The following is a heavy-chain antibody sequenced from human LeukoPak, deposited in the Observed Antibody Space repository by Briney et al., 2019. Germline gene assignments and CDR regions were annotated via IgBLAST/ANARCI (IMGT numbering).Heavy chain of an antibody. CDR3: ARVTTPDY. CDR2: INHSGST. J-gene: IGHJ4*02. D-gene: IGHD1-14*01. V-gene: IGHV4-34*01. Sequence: SETLSLTCAVYGGSSSGYYWSWIRQPPGKGLEWIGEINHSGSTNYNPSLKGRVTISVDTSKNQFSLKLSSVTAADTAVYYCARVTTPDYWGQGTLVTVSS. CDR1: GGSSSGYY.